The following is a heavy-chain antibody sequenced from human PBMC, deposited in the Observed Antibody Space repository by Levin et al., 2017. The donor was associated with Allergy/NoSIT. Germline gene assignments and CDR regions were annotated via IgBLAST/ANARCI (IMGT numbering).Heavy chain of an antibody. CDR3: ARGGRPSNPDFWNGYYTDYYYYTMDV. Sequence: GGSLRLSCSASGFTFSTYSMNWVRQAPGKGLEWVSSISSSATYIYYADSLKGRFTISRDNAKNSLFLQMNSLRAEDTAVYYCARGGRPSNPDFWNGYYTDYYYYTMDVSGQGTTVTVSS. J-gene: IGHJ6*02. D-gene: IGHD3-3*01. V-gene: IGHV3-21*01. CDR1: GFTFSTYS. CDR2: ISSSATYI.